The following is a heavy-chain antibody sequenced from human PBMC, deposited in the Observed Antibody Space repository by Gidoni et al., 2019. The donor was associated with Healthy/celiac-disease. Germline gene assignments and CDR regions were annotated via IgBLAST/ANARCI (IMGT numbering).Heavy chain of an antibody. CDR1: GGSISSSRYY. D-gene: IGHD3-10*01. CDR3: ASSAGLALSGSYYNGFGG. J-gene: IGHJ4*02. V-gene: IGHV4-39*07. Sequence: QLQLQESGPGLVQPSETLSLTCTVSGGSISSSRYYWGWIRQPPVKGLEWIGSIYYSGSTYYNPSLKSRVTISVDTSKNQFSLKLSSVTAADTAVYYCASSAGLALSGSYYNGFGGWGQGTLVTVSS. CDR2: IYYSGST.